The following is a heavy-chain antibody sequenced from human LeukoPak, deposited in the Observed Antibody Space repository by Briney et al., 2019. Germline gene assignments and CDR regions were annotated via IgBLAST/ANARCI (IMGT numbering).Heavy chain of an antibody. J-gene: IGHJ4*02. CDR2: ISGSGEST. V-gene: IGHV3-23*01. Sequence: PGGSLRLSCAASGFTFSNYAVSWVRQAPGRGLEWVSAISGSGESTYYADSVKGRFTISRDNSKNTLHLQMNSLRAEDTAVYHCARQLGYCSDGSCYFDYWGQGTLVTVSS. CDR1: GFTFSNYA. D-gene: IGHD2-15*01. CDR3: ARQLGYCSDGSCYFDY.